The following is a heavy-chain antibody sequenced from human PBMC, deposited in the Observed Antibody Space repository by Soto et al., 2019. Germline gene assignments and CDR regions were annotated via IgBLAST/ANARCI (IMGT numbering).Heavy chain of an antibody. J-gene: IGHJ6*02. D-gene: IGHD6-19*01. CDR1: GYSFTSYW. V-gene: IGHV5-10-1*01. CDR3: ARHQIAVAGDYYYRMDV. Sequence: GESRKISFKGSGYSFTSYWISWVREMPGKGLEWRGGIDPSDSYTNYIPSFQDHFTISADKSISTAYLQWTSLKASDTAMYYCARHQIAVAGDYYYRMDVWGQGTTVTVSS. CDR2: IDPSDSYT.